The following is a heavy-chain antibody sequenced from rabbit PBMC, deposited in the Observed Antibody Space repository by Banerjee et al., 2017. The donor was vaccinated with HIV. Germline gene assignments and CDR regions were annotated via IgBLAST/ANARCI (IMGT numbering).Heavy chain of an antibody. J-gene: IGHJ4*01. CDR1: GFSFSSGYY. D-gene: IGHD4-2*01. Sequence: QSLEESGGDLVKPGASLTLTCTASGFSFSSGYYMCWVRQAPGKGLEWIACIYAGTSGSTHYASWAKGRFTISKTSSTTVTLQMTSLTAADTATYFCARSPYAGSWYFNLWGPGTLVTVS. CDR2: IYAGTSGST. V-gene: IGHV1S40*01. CDR3: ARSPYAGSWYFNL.